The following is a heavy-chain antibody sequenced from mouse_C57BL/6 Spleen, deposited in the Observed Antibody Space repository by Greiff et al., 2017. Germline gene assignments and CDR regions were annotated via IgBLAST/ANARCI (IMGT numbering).Heavy chain of an antibody. CDR3: AGKDYGSSYGFAY. CDR2: IYPGDGDT. Sequence: QLQQSGAELVKPGASVKISCKASGYAFSSYWMNWVKQRPGKGLEWIGQIYPGDGDTNYNGKFKGKATLTADKSSSTAYMQLSSLTSEDSAVYFCAGKDYGSSYGFAYWGQGTLVTVSA. CDR1: GYAFSSYW. V-gene: IGHV1-80*01. D-gene: IGHD1-1*01. J-gene: IGHJ3*01.